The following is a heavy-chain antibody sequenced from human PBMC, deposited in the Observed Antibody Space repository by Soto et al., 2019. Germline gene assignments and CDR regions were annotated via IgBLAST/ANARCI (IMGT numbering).Heavy chain of an antibody. Sequence: SETLSLTCTVSGGSISSSSYYWGWIRQPPGKGLEWIGSIYYSGSTYYNPSLKSRVTISVDTSKNQFSLKLSSVTAADTAVYYCARHRPLAIQGVAFDYWGQGTLVTVSS. D-gene: IGHD5-18*01. J-gene: IGHJ4*02. CDR2: IYYSGST. V-gene: IGHV4-39*01. CDR3: ARHRPLAIQGVAFDY. CDR1: GGSISSSSYY.